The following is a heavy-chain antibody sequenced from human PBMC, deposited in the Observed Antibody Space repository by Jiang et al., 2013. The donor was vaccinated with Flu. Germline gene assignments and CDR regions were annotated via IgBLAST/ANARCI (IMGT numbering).Heavy chain of an antibody. CDR2: TYYRSKWYN. J-gene: IGHJ6*04. V-gene: IGHV6-1*01. D-gene: IGHD5-24*01. Sequence: SQTLSLTCAISGDSVSSNSAAWNRIRQSPSRGLEWLGRTYYRSKWYNDYAVSVKSRITINPDTSKNQFSLQLNSVTPEDTAVYYCARGVEMATITDYYYGMDVWGKGTTVTVSS. CDR1: GDSVSSNSAA. CDR3: ARGVEMATITDYYYGMDV.